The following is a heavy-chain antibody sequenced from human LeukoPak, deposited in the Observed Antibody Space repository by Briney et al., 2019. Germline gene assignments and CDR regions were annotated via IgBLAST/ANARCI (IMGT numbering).Heavy chain of an antibody. D-gene: IGHD1-26*01. Sequence: GGSLRPSCVASGFTFSTYAMSWVRQAPGKGLEWVSVISSSGSSTYYADSVKGRFTISRDNSKNTLYLQMNSLRAEDTAVYYCGKNRYSGSLSPFDIWGQGTMVTVSS. V-gene: IGHV3-23*01. CDR2: ISSSGSST. J-gene: IGHJ3*02. CDR3: GKNRYSGSLSPFDI. CDR1: GFTFSTYA.